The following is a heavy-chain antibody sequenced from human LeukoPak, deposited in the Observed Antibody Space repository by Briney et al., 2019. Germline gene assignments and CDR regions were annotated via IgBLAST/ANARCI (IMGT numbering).Heavy chain of an antibody. CDR3: ARRARSGDYHIFDY. CDR1: GGTFSSYA. V-gene: IGHV1-69*01. J-gene: IGHJ4*02. D-gene: IGHD4-17*01. CDR2: IIPIFGTA. Sequence: GSSAKVSCKASGGTFSSYAISWVRQAPGQGLEWMGGIIPIFGTANYAQKFQGRVTITADESTSTAYMELSSLRSEDTAVYYCARRARSGDYHIFDYWGQGTLVTVSS.